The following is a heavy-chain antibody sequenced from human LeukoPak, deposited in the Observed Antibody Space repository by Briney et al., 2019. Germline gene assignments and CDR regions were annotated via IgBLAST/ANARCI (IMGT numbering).Heavy chain of an antibody. CDR3: ARDGFGSSWYIDF. Sequence: GGSLRLSCAASGFTFSSYEINWVRQVPGKGLEVVAHISGSGSTFYYAESVKGRFTISRDNPKNSLYLQMNSLTAEDTAIYYCARDGFGSSWYIDFWGRGTLVTVSS. CDR2: ISGSGSTF. CDR1: GFTFSSYE. D-gene: IGHD6-13*01. V-gene: IGHV3-48*03. J-gene: IGHJ4*02.